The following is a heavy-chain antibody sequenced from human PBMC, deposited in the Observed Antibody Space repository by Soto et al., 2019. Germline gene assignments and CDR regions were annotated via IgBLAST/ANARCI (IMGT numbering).Heavy chain of an antibody. Sequence: TSETLSLTCTVSGGSISSYYWRWIRQPPGKGLEWIGYIYYSGSTNYNPSLKSRVTISVDTSKNQFSLKLSSVTAADTAVYYCARDSYSSSWNYFDYWGQGTLVTVSS. D-gene: IGHD6-13*01. CDR1: GGSISSYY. CDR3: ARDSYSSSWNYFDY. J-gene: IGHJ4*02. CDR2: IYYSGST. V-gene: IGHV4-59*01.